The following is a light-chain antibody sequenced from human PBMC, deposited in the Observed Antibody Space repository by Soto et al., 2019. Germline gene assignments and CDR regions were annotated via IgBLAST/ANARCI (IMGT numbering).Light chain of an antibody. V-gene: IGKV1-27*01. J-gene: IGKJ1*01. CDR3: QSYNGAPWT. Sequence: DIQMTQSPSSLSASVGDIVTITCRASQGISNYLVWYQQKPGKVPKLLIYAASTLKAGVPSRFSGSGSGTDFTLTISSLQPEDVATYYCQSYNGAPWTFGQGTKLEIK. CDR2: AAS. CDR1: QGISNY.